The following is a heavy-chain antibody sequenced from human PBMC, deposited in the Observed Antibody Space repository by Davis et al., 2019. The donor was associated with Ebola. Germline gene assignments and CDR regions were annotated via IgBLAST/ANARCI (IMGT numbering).Heavy chain of an antibody. D-gene: IGHD3-3*01. V-gene: IGHV3-23*01. Sequence: GESLKISCAASGFTFSSYAMSWVRQAPGKGLEWVSAISGSGGSTYYADSVKGRFTISRDNSKNTLYLQMNSLRAEDTAVYYCARDRSRFYVWGQGTTVTVSS. CDR1: GFTFSSYA. CDR2: ISGSGGST. J-gene: IGHJ6*02. CDR3: ARDRSRFYV.